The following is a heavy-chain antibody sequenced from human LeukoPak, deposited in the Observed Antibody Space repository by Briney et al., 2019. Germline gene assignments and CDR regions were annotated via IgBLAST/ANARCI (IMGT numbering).Heavy chain of an antibody. D-gene: IGHD2-2*01. CDR3: ARETYCSSTSCYDY. Sequence: WIRAYNGNTNYAQKLQGRVTMTTDTSTSTAYMELRSLRSDDTAVYYCARETYCSSTSCYDYWGQGTLVTVSS. J-gene: IGHJ4*02. CDR2: IRAYNGNT. V-gene: IGHV1-18*01.